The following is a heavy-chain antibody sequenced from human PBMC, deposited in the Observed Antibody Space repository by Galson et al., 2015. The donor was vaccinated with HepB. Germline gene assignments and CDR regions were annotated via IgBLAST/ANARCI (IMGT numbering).Heavy chain of an antibody. CDR3: ARDRMVGPTVFDS. J-gene: IGHJ4*02. CDR2: ISSNGNTI. Sequence: SLRLSCAASGFTFSRYTMNWVRQAPGKGLESVSYISSNGNTIYDADTVKGRFTISRDNAKNTLFLQMSSLRADDTALYYCARDRMVGPTVFDSWGQGALVAVSS. D-gene: IGHD1-26*01. V-gene: IGHV3-48*04. CDR1: GFTFSRYT.